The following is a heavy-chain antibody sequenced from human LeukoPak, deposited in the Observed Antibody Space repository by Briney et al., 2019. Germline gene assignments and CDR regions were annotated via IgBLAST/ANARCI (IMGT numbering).Heavy chain of an antibody. Sequence: GESLKISCKASGYSFSNSWIGWVRQMPGKGLEWMGIIYPGDSHTIYSLSFQGQITISADKSSTTPYLQWSSLEASNTAMYYCARQRTSENWFDSWGQGTPVTVSS. J-gene: IGHJ5*01. D-gene: IGHD1-14*01. CDR3: ARQRTSENWFDS. CDR1: GYSFSNSW. V-gene: IGHV5-51*01. CDR2: IYPGDSHT.